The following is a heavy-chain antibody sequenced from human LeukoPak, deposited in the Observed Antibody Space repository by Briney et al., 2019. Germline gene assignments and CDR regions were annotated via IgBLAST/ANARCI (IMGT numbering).Heavy chain of an antibody. Sequence: GGSLRLSCAASGFTFSSYSMNWVRQAPGKGLEWVSSISSSSYIYYADSAKGRFTISRDNAKNSLYLQMNSLRAEDTAVYYCASLLGNDARRFDYWGQGTLVTVSS. CDR1: GFTFSSYS. J-gene: IGHJ4*02. D-gene: IGHD1-1*01. CDR3: ASLLGNDARRFDY. CDR2: ISSSSYI. V-gene: IGHV3-21*01.